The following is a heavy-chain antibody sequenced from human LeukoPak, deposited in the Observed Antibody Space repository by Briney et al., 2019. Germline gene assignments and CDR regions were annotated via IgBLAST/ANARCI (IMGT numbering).Heavy chain of an antibody. CDR3: ARGRFGELSVATFDI. V-gene: IGHV3-33*01. D-gene: IGHD3-10*01. Sequence: GRSLRLSCAASGFTFNNYGMNWVRQAPGKGLEWVALIWYDGTNKYYGDSVKGRFTISRDNSKNTLYLQMNSLRAEDTAVYYCARGRFGELSVATFDIWGQGTMVTVSS. J-gene: IGHJ3*02. CDR1: GFTFNNYG. CDR2: IWYDGTNK.